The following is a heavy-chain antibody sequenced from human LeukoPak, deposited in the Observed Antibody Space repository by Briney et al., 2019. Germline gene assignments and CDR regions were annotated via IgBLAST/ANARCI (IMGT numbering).Heavy chain of an antibody. V-gene: IGHV3-49*04. D-gene: IGHD3-16*01. J-gene: IGHJ4*02. CDR1: GYTFGDYA. Sequence: PGGSPRLSCTGSGYTFGDYAMSWVRQSPGKGLEWVSLIRSKAFGGATEYAASVKGRFTISRDDFKSIAYLQMNSLKTEDTAMYYCTRDGGTLDYWGQGTLVTVSS. CDR3: TRDGGTLDY. CDR2: IRSKAFGGAT.